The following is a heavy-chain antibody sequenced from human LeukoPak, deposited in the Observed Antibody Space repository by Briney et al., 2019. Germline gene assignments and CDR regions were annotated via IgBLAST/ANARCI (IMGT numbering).Heavy chain of an antibody. CDR3: AVAHGYDFWSGYYFDY. V-gene: IGHV3-53*01. CDR1: GFTVSSNY. Sequence: GGSLRLSCAASGFTVSSNYMSWVRQAPGKGLEWVSVIYSGGSTYYADSVKGRFTISRDNSKNTLYLQMNSLRAEDTAVYYCAVAHGYDFWSGYYFDYWGQGTLVTVSS. D-gene: IGHD3-3*01. J-gene: IGHJ4*02. CDR2: IYSGGST.